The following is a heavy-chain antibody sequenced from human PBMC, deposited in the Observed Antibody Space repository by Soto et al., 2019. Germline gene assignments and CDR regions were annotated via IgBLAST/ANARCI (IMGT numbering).Heavy chain of an antibody. CDR3: AKVSSSWYAGFFDL. J-gene: IGHJ4*02. V-gene: IGHV3-23*01. Sequence: GGSLRLSCAASGFNFGNYAISWVRQAPGKGPEWVSSIGGGGNTYYADSVKGRFTVSRDNSKNTLYLEMNSLRAEDTAVYYCAKVSSSWYAGFFDLWGQGTLVTVSS. D-gene: IGHD6-13*01. CDR1: GFNFGNYA. CDR2: IGGGGNT.